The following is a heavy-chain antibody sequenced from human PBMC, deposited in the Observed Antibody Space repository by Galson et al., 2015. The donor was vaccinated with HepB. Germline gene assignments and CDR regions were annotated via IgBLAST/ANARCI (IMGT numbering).Heavy chain of an antibody. D-gene: IGHD1-26*01. CDR1: GFTLTTYP. J-gene: IGHJ3*02. CDR3: ARRDLVGATRSWGTLNI. V-gene: IGHV3-23*01. CDR2: ISTTGATT. Sequence: SLRLSCAASGFTLTTYPMNWVRQAPGKGLEWVSTISTTGATTYYADSVQGRFTISRDQSKNTLYLQMNSLRAEDTAVYYCARRDLVGATRSWGTLNIWGQGTMVTVSS.